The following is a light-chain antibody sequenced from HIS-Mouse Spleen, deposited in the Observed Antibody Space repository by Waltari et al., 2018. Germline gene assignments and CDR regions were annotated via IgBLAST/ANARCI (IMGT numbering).Light chain of an antibody. V-gene: IGLV2-23*01. J-gene: IGLJ3*02. CDR3: CSYAGSSTWV. CDR1: ISDVGIYNL. Sequence: QSAPTPPAYASVSPGQSITISCTGTISDVGIYNLLPWYQQYPCKAPKLMIYEGSKRTSGVSNRFSGSKSGNTSSLTISGLQAEDEADYYCCSYAGSSTWVFGGGTKLTVL. CDR2: EGS.